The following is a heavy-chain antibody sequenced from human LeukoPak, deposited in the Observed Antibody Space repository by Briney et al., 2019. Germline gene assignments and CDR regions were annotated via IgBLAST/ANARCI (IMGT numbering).Heavy chain of an antibody. V-gene: IGHV3-11*01. CDR2: ISSSGSTI. CDR3: ARGGLAAAGVKYYFDY. J-gene: IGHJ4*02. CDR1: EFTFSDYY. Sequence: GGSLRLSCAASEFTFSDYYMSWIRQAPGKGLEWVSYISSSGSTIYYADSVKGRFTISRDNAKNSLYLQMNSLRAEDTAVYYCARGGLAAAGVKYYFDYWGQGTLVTVSS. D-gene: IGHD6-13*01.